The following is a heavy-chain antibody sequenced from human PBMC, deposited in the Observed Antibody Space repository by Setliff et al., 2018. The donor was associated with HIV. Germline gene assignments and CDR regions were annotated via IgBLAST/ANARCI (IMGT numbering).Heavy chain of an antibody. CDR1: GFPFSRYS. V-gene: IGHV3-21*01. CDR2: ISGSSSHI. Sequence: PGGSLRLSCVASGFPFSRYSFNWVRQAPGKGLEWVSAISGSSSHIYYEDSLKGRFTISRDNAKNSLYLQVNTLRAEDTAVYYCARSPGTTMATQYFDYWGRGILVTVSS. J-gene: IGHJ4*02. D-gene: IGHD1-1*01. CDR3: ARSPGTTMATQYFDY.